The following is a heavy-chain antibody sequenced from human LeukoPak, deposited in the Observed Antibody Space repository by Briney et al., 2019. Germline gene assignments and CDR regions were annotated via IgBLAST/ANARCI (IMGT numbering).Heavy chain of an antibody. D-gene: IGHD2-2*01. CDR1: GYSFTSYW. CDR2: IYPGDSDT. J-gene: IGHJ4*02. CDR3: ARHLGYCSSTSCYYLDY. V-gene: IGHV5-51*01. Sequence: GESLKISCKGSGYSFTSYWIGWVRQMPGKGLEWMGIIYPGDSDTRYSPSFQGQVTISADKSISTAYLQWSSLKASDTAMYYCARHLGYCSSTSCYYLDYWGQGTLVTVSS.